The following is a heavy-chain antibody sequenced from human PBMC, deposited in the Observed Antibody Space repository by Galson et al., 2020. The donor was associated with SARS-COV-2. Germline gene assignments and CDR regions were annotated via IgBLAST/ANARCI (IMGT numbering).Heavy chain of an antibody. D-gene: IGHD3-22*01. CDR1: GFSLSTSGVG. Sequence: KMSGPTLVKPTQTLTLTCTFSGFSLSTSGVGVGWIRQPPGKALEWLALIYWDDDKRYSPSLKSRLTITKDTSKNQVVLTMTNMDPVDTATYYCADRQDYYDSSGYATFVYWGQGTLVTVSA. V-gene: IGHV2-5*02. J-gene: IGHJ4*02. CDR3: ADRQDYYDSSGYATFVY. CDR2: IYWDDDK.